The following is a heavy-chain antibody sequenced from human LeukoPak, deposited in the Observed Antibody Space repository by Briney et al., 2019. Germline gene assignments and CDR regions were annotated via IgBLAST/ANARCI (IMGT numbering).Heavy chain of an antibody. CDR1: GGSISSGSYY. CDR2: IYTSGST. V-gene: IGHV4-61*02. J-gene: IGHJ6*03. D-gene: IGHD3-10*01. Sequence: PSETLSLTCTVSGGSISSGSYYWSWIRQPAGKGLEWIGRIYTSGSTNYNPSLKSRVTISVDTSKNQFSLKLSSVTAADTAVYYCARAPMVRGPAGIAYYYYYMDVWGKGTTVTISS. CDR3: ARAPMVRGPAGIAYYYYYMDV.